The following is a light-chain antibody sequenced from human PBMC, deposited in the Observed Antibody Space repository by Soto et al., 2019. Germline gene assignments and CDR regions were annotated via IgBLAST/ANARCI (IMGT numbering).Light chain of an antibody. J-gene: IGLJ2*01. CDR3: SSYAGNNNLI. V-gene: IGLV2-8*01. Sequence: QSALTQPPSASGSPGQSVTISCTGTSSDVAAYNYVSWYQQHPGKAPKLMIYEVSKRPSGVPDRFSGSKSANTASLTVSGLQAEDEADYYCSSYAGNNNLIFGGGTKVTVL. CDR1: SSDVAAYNY. CDR2: EVS.